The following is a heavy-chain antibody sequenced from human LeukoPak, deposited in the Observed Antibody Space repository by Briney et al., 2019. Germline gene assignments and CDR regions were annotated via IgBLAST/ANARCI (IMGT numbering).Heavy chain of an antibody. D-gene: IGHD4-11*01. CDR1: GFTFSRHG. CDR2: ISNDGSRK. CDR3: VELYSNTPGG. J-gene: IGHJ4*02. Sequence: TGGSLRLSCAPSGFTFSRHGMHWVRQAPGKGLEWVAIISNDGSRKYYAHSVEGRFTISRDNSKNTLYLQMNSLRAEDTAVYYCVELYSNTPGGWGQGTLVTVSS. V-gene: IGHV3-30*03.